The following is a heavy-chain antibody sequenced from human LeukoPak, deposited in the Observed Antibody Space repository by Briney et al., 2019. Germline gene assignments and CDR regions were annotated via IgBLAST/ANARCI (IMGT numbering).Heavy chain of an antibody. Sequence: PGGSLRLSCAASGFTYNTYSMNWVRQAPGKGLEWVSYISSSSSTIHYADSVKGRFTISRDNAKNSLYLQMNSLRAEDTAVYYSARDTHYYGTGGPAFDIWVQGKMVTVSS. CDR3: ARDTHYYGTGGPAFDI. CDR1: GFTYNTYS. J-gene: IGHJ3*02. V-gene: IGHV3-48*01. D-gene: IGHD3-10*01. CDR2: ISSSSSTI.